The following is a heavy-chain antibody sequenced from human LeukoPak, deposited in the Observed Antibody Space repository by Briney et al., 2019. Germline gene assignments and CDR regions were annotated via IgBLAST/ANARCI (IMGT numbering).Heavy chain of an antibody. CDR2: IGEDGSEK. V-gene: IGHV3-7*01. J-gene: IGHJ6*03. D-gene: IGHD6-13*01. CDR3: ARDGGSSWYWGQTHYYYYMDV. Sequence: TGGSLRLSCAASGFTYSSYWMTWVHQAPGKALEWVANIGEDGSEKYYVDSVKGRFTISRGNAKNSLYLQVNSLRAEDTAVYYCARDGGSSWYWGQTHYYYYMDVWGKGTTVTVSS. CDR1: GFTYSSYW.